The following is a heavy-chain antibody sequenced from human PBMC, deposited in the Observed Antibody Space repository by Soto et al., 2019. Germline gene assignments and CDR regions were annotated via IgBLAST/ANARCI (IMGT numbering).Heavy chain of an antibody. CDR3: TRDQKTRKGENWFYP. J-gene: IGHJ5*02. V-gene: IGHV4-4*02. D-gene: IGHD3-16*01. CDR2: IYHSGST. Sequence: QVQLQESGPGLVKPSGTLSLTCAVSGGSISSSNWWSWVRQPPGKGLEWIGEIYHSGSTNYNPSLKSRVTISVDKSKNQFSLKLSSVTAADTAVYYCTRDQKTRKGENWFYPWGQGTLVTVSS. CDR1: GGSISSSNW.